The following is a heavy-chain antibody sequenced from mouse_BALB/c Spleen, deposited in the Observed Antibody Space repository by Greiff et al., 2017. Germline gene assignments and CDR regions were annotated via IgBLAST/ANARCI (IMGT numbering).Heavy chain of an antibody. CDR3: ARTLYAMDY. Sequence: QVQLKESGAELVRPGTSVKVSCKASGYAFTNYLIEWVKQRPGQGLEWIGVINPGSGGTNYNEKFKGKATLTADKSSSTAYMQLSSLTSDDSAVYFCARTLYAMDYWGQGTSVTVSS. CDR2: INPGSGGT. V-gene: IGHV1-54*03. CDR1: GYAFTNYL. J-gene: IGHJ4*01.